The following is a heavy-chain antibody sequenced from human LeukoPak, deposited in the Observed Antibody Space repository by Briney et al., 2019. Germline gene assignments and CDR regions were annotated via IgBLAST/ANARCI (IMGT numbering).Heavy chain of an antibody. D-gene: IGHD3-3*01. CDR2: IYYSGST. CDR1: GGSISSYY. V-gene: IGHV4-59*08. CDR3: ARRSPGYDFWSGYSNYYYYGMDV. Sequence: PSETLSLTCTVSGGSISSYYWSRIRQPPGKGLEWVGYIYYSGSTNYNPSLKSRVTISVDTSKNQFSLKLSSVTAADTAVYYCARRSPGYDFWSGYSNYYYYGMDVWGQGTTVTVSS. J-gene: IGHJ6*02.